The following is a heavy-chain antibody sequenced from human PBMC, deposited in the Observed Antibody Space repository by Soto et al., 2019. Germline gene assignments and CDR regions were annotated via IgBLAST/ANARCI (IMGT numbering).Heavy chain of an antibody. D-gene: IGHD5-18*01. Sequence: QVQLQESGPGLVKPSQTLSLTCTVSGGSISSGGYYWSWIRQHPGKGLEWIGYIYYSGSTYYNPSLKSRVTISVDTSKNQFSLKLSSVTAADTAVYYCAGNSYGFPTFDWFDPWGQGTLVTVSS. CDR2: IYYSGST. V-gene: IGHV4-31*03. CDR3: AGNSYGFPTFDWFDP. J-gene: IGHJ5*02. CDR1: GGSISSGGYY.